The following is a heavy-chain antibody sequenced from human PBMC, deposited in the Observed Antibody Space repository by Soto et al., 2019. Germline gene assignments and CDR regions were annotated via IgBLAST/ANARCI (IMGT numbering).Heavy chain of an antibody. V-gene: IGHV4-38-2*01. CDR2: IYRSGST. Sequence: SETLSLTCAVSGYSISSGYYWGWIRQPPGKGLEWIGSIYRSGSTYYNPSLKSRVTISVDTSKNQFSLKLSSVTAADTAVYYCAISPGIAAAGTFFDYWGQGTLVTVSS. CDR3: AISPGIAAAGTFFDY. D-gene: IGHD6-13*01. J-gene: IGHJ4*02. CDR1: GYSISSGYY.